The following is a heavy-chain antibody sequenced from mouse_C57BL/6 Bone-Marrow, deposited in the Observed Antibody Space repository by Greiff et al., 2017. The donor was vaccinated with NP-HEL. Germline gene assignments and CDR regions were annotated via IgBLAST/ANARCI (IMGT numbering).Heavy chain of an antibody. J-gene: IGHJ3*01. CDR3: ARAYYYGSSPFAY. D-gene: IGHD1-1*01. CDR2: LYPGSGNT. CDR1: GYTFTDYY. V-gene: IGHV1-76*01. Sequence: VQLQQSGAELVRPGASVKLSCKASGYTFTDYYINWVKQRPGQGLEWIARLYPGSGNTYYNEKFKGKATLTAEKSSSTAYMQLSSLTSEDSAVYFCARAYYYGSSPFAYWGQGTLVTVSA.